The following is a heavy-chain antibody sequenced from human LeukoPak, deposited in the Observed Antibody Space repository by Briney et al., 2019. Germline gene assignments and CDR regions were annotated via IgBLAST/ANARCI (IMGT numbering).Heavy chain of an antibody. Sequence: PGGSLRLSCAASGFTFSSYEMNWVRQAPGKGLEWVSYISSSGSTIYYADSVKGRFTIPRDNAKNSLYLQMNSLRAEDTAVYYCARDQGITFGGVIVKGLDYFDYWGQGTLVTVSS. J-gene: IGHJ4*02. CDR2: ISSSGSTI. CDR3: ARDQGITFGGVIVKGLDYFDY. V-gene: IGHV3-48*03. D-gene: IGHD3-16*02. CDR1: GFTFSSYE.